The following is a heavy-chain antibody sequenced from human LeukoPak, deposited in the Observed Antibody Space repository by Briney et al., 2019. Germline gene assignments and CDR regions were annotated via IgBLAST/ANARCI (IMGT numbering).Heavy chain of an antibody. V-gene: IGHV1-2*06. CDR3: AREGGNYDGLDI. CDR2: INPNSGGT. Sequence: GASVKVSCKASGYSFTVYYINWVRQAPGQGLEWMGRINPNSGGTYYAQKFQGRVTMTGDKYISTAYMELSRLRSDDTAVYYCAREGGNYDGLDIWGQGTLVTVSS. J-gene: IGHJ3*02. D-gene: IGHD4-23*01. CDR1: GYSFTVYY.